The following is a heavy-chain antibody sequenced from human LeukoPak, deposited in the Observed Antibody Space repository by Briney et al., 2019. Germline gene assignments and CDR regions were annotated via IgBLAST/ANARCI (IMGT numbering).Heavy chain of an antibody. CDR3: ANEYYYDSSGYYPNFDY. V-gene: IGHV3-23*01. CDR2: ISGSGGST. D-gene: IGHD3-22*01. Sequence: GGSLRLSCAASGFTFSSYAMSWVRQAPGKGLEWVSAISGSGGSTYYADSVKGRFTISRDNSKNTLYLQMNSLRAEDTAVYYCANEYYYDSSGYYPNFDYWGQGTLVTVSS. J-gene: IGHJ4*02. CDR1: GFTFSSYA.